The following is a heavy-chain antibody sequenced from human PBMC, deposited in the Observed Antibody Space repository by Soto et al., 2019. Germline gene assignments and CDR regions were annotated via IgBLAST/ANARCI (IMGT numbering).Heavy chain of an antibody. CDR1: GFTFSRYW. CDR3: VRAGYCSGGSCAFDI. Sequence: PGGSLRLSCAASGFTFSRYWMSWVRQATGKGLEWVANIKQDGSEKYYVDSVKGRFTISRDNAKNSLYLQMNSLRAEDTAVYYCVRAGYCSGGSCAFDIWGQGTMVTVSS. V-gene: IGHV3-7*01. J-gene: IGHJ3*02. CDR2: IKQDGSEK. D-gene: IGHD2-15*01.